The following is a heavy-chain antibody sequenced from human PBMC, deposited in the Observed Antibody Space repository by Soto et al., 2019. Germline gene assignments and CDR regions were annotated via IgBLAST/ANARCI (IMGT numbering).Heavy chain of an antibody. CDR1: GYTFTSYD. CDR2: MNANSGNT. V-gene: IGHV1-8*01. J-gene: IGHJ6*02. CDR3: AKNGQPPYYYYGMDV. Sequence: ALVKVSCKASGYTFTSYDINWVRQATGQGFEWMGWMNANSGNTGYAQKFQGRVTMTVDTSTTTAFMELTSLTSDDRAVYYCAKNGQPPYYYYGMDVWGQGTTVTAP. D-gene: IGHD2-8*01.